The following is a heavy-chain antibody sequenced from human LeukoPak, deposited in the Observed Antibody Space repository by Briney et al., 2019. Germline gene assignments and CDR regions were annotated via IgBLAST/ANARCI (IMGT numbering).Heavy chain of an antibody. CDR1: GVSVSDGRYY. CDR3: ATPYCSSISCLDVFNM. J-gene: IGHJ3*02. CDR2: KYYSGSA. V-gene: IGHV4-31*03. D-gene: IGHD2-2*01. Sequence: PSQTLSLTCNVSGVSVSDGRYYWTWIRQHPGKGLGWIGYKYYSGSAKFNPSLKSRLTISIDTSKNQFSLQLSSVTAADTATYYCATPYCSSISCLDVFNMWGQGTRVTVSS.